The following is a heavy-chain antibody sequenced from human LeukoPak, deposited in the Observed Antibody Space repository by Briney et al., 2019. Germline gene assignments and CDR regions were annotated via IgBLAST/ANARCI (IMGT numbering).Heavy chain of an antibody. J-gene: IGHJ3*02. D-gene: IGHD3-16*01. Sequence: SETLSLTCTVSGGSISSYYWSWIRQPPGKGLEWIGYIYYSGSTNYNPSLKSRVTISVDTSKNQFSLKLSSVTAADTAVYYCARDRGEGQPAGSIAFDIWGQGTMVTVSS. CDR2: IYYSGST. V-gene: IGHV4-59*01. CDR3: ARDRGEGQPAGSIAFDI. CDR1: GGSISSYY.